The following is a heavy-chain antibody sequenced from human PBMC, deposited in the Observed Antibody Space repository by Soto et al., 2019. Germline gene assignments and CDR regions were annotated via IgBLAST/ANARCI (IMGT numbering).Heavy chain of an antibody. CDR1: GYTFTSYA. V-gene: IGHV1-3*01. J-gene: IGHJ4*02. Sequence: ASVKVSCKASGYTFTSYAMHWVRQAPGQRLEWMGWINAGNGNTKYSQKFQGRVTITADESTSTAYMELSSLRSEDTAVYYCARDNRRGSVTIFGVVSYFDYWGQGTLVTVSS. D-gene: IGHD3-3*01. CDR3: ARDNRRGSVTIFGVVSYFDY. CDR2: INAGNGNT.